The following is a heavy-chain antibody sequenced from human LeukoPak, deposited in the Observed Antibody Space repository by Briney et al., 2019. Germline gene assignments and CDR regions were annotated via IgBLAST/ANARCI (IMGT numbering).Heavy chain of an antibody. CDR2: IYHSGST. V-gene: IGHV4-38-2*02. Sequence: SETLSLTFTVSGYSISSGYYWGWIRPPPGKGLEWIGSIYHSGSTYYNPSLKSRVTISVDTSKNQFSLKLSSVTAADTAVYYCARGARGYFDYWGQGTLVTVSS. CDR3: ARGARGYFDY. J-gene: IGHJ4*02. CDR1: GYSISSGYY.